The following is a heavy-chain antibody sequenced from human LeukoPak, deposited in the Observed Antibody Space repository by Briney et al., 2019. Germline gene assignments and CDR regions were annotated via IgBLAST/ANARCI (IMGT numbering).Heavy chain of an antibody. Sequence: SETLSLTCVVYGGSFSGYSWSWIRQPPGKGLEWIGEINQRRNTNYNPSLKSRVTISIDTSKNQFSLKLSSVTAADTAVYYCARIGGITYFDYWGQGILVTVPS. D-gene: IGHD3-16*01. J-gene: IGHJ4*02. V-gene: IGHV4-34*01. CDR2: INQRRNT. CDR3: ARIGGITYFDY. CDR1: GGSFSGYS.